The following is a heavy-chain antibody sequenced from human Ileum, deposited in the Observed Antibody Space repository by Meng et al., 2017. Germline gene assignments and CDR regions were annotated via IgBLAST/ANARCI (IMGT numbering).Heavy chain of an antibody. J-gene: IGHJ3*02. CDR3: ASIADNAFDI. Sequence: SCAASGFTFSDYWMTWFRQAPGKGLEWVANMNKDGSEKYYVDSVKGRFTISRDNAKNSLYLQLNSLRAEDTAVYYCASIADNAFDIWGQGAMVTVSS. D-gene: IGHD6-13*01. V-gene: IGHV3-7*01. CDR1: GFTFSDYW. CDR2: MNKDGSEK.